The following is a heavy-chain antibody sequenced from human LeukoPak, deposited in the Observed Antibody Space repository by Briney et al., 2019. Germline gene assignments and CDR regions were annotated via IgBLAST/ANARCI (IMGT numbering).Heavy chain of an antibody. D-gene: IGHD4-17*01. CDR3: AKGRNDYGYFDY. Sequence: SETLSLTCTVSGGSISSYYWSWIRQPAGKGLEWIGRIYTSGSTNYNPSLKSRVTMSVDTSKNQFSLKLSSVTAADTAVYYCAKGRNDYGYFDYWGQGTLVTVSS. V-gene: IGHV4-4*07. CDR2: IYTSGST. CDR1: GGSISSYY. J-gene: IGHJ4*02.